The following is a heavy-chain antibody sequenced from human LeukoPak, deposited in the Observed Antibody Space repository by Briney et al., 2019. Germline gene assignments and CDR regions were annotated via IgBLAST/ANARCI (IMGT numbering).Heavy chain of an antibody. D-gene: IGHD3-10*01. J-gene: IGHJ4*02. CDR2: ISSSSSTI. CDR1: GFTFSSYS. CDR3: AREFPGIDY. Sequence: PGGSLRLSCAASGFTFSSYSMNWVRQAPGKGLEWVSYISSSSSTIYYADSVKGRFTISRDNAKNSLYLQMNSLRAEDTAVYYCAREFPGIDYWGQGTLVTVSS. V-gene: IGHV3-48*01.